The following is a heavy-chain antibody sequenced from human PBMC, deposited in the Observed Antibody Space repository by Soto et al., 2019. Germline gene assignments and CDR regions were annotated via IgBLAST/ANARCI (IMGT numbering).Heavy chain of an antibody. CDR1: GFTFSDSW. J-gene: IGHJ4*02. CDR2: IKPDESEK. D-gene: IGHD2-21*01. CDR3: VKGTFSRSKVIFDY. V-gene: IGHV3-7*03. Sequence: EVQLVESGGGLVQPGGSLRLSCTASGFTFSDSWMTWVRQAPGKGLEWVARIKPDESEKKYADSVKGRFSISRDNAKNSMYLEMNSLRVEDTAFYFCVKGTFSRSKVIFDYWGQGTLVTVSS.